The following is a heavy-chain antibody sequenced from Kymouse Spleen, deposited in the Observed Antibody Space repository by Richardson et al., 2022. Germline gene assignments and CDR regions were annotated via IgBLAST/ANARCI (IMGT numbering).Heavy chain of an antibody. CDR1: GGSFSGYY. J-gene: IGHJ6*02. CDR2: INHSGST. CDR3: ARGYYDILTGSSTTTTVWTS. Sequence: QVQLQQWGAGLLKPSETLSLTCAVYGGSFSGYYWSWIRQPPGKGLEWIGEINHSGSTNYNPSLKSRVTISVDTSKNQFSLKLSSVTAADTAVYYCARGYYDILTGSSTTTTVWTSGAKGPRSPSPQ. D-gene: IGHD3-9*01. V-gene: IGHV4-34*01.